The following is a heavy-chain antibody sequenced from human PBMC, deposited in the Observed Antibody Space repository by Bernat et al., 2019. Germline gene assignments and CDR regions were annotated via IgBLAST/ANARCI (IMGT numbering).Heavy chain of an antibody. CDR3: ARETVVPAAAHYYYYYMDV. J-gene: IGHJ6*03. V-gene: IGHV3-7*03. CDR2: IKKDGSKK. CDR1: GFTFSSYW. Sequence: EVQLVESGGGLVQPGGSLRLSCAASGFTFSSYWMSWVRQAPGKGLEWVANIKKDGSKKSYVDSVKGRFTISRDNAKNSLYLQMNSLRAEDTAVYYCARETVVPAAAHYYYYYMDVWGKGTTVTVSS. D-gene: IGHD2-2*01.